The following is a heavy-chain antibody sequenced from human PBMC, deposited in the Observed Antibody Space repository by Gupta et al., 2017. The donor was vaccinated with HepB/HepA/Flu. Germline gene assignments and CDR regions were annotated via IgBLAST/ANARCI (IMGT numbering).Heavy chain of an antibody. V-gene: IGHV4-39*01. CDR1: GGSIRGSNNY. CDR3: ACLDARGAAGHVDG. D-gene: IGHD6-25*01. J-gene: IGHJ4*02. Sequence: LQLQESGPGLAKPSETLSLTCTVPGGSIRGSNNYWGWIRQTAGKGLEWIGNIYKTRSTDYNPSRKRRVTIFVDTSKNQCSLKLYFVTAADRAVYYCACLDARGAAGHVDGGGQGILVTVSS. CDR2: IYKTRST.